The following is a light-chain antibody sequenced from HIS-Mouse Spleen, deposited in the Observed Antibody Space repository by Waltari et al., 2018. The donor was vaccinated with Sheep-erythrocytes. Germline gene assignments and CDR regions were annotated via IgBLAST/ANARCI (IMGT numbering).Light chain of an antibody. CDR2: GAS. Sequence: LVMTQSPATLSVSPWERATLSCRASQSVSSNLAMYQQKPGQAPRLLIYGASTRATGIPARFSGSGSGTEFTLTISSMQSEDFAVYYCQQYNNWPPWTFGQGTKVEIK. CDR3: QQYNNWPPWT. V-gene: IGKV3-15*01. J-gene: IGKJ1*01. CDR1: QSVSSN.